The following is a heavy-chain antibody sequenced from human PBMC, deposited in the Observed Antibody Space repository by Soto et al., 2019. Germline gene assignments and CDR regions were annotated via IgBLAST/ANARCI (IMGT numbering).Heavy chain of an antibody. Sequence: QVQLVQSGAEVKKPGSSVKVSCKASGGTFSSYTISWVRQAPGQGLEWMGRIIPILGIANYAQKFQGRVTITADKSTSTAYMELSSLRSEDTAVYYCARERDQQPLAREFDYWGQGTLVTVSS. J-gene: IGHJ4*02. CDR3: ARERDQQPLAREFDY. CDR1: GGTFSSYT. D-gene: IGHD6-13*01. CDR2: IIPILGIA. V-gene: IGHV1-69*08.